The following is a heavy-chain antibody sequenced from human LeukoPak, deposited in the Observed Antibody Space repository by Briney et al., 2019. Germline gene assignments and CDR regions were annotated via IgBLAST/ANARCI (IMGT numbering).Heavy chain of an antibody. V-gene: IGHV1-2*02. CDR2: INPKDGGP. D-gene: IGHD2-15*01. J-gene: IGHJ6*02. CDR1: GYTFTDYY. CDR3: ARVYCSGGSCFDNFGVNYYYYAMDV. Sequence: ASVKASCKASGYTFTDYYIQWVRQAPGQGLEWMGWINPKDGGPNYGQKFQGRVTMTRDTSLSTAYMELSRLTSDDTAVYFCARVYCSGGSCFDNFGVNYYYYAMDVWGQGTTVTVSS.